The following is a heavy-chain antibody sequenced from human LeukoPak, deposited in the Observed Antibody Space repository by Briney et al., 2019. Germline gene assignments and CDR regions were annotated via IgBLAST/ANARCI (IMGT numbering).Heavy chain of an antibody. Sequence: SETLSLTCAVYGGSFSGYYWSWIRQPPGKGLEWIGEINHSGSTNYNPSLKSRVTISVDTSKNQFSLKLSSVAAADTAVYYCARGRAPDYWGQGTLVTVSS. CDR1: GGSFSGYY. CDR2: INHSGST. CDR3: ARGRAPDY. V-gene: IGHV4-34*01. J-gene: IGHJ4*02.